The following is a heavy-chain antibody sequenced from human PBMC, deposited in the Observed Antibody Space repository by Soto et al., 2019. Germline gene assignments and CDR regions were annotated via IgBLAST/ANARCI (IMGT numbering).Heavy chain of an antibody. CDR3: ARGAGYGDYKGAFDI. CDR2: INHSGST. Sequence: SETLSLTCAVYGGSFSGYYWSWIRQPPGKGLEWIGEINHSGSTNYNPSLKSRVTISVDTSKNQFSLKLSSVTAADTAVYYCARGAGYGDYKGAFDIWGQGTMVTVSS. D-gene: IGHD4-17*01. V-gene: IGHV4-34*01. J-gene: IGHJ3*02. CDR1: GGSFSGYY.